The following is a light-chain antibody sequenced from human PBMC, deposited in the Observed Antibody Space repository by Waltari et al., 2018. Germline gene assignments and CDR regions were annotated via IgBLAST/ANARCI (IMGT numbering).Light chain of an antibody. Sequence: EIVLTHSPGTLSVSPGERVTLSCRASQSVSRTLAWYQQKPGQAPRLLIYDASTRATGIPDRFSGSGSGTDFSLTISRLEPEDFAVYYCQKYGTLPATFGQGTKVEIK. CDR1: QSVSRT. V-gene: IGKV3-20*01. CDR2: DAS. CDR3: QKYGTLPAT. J-gene: IGKJ1*01.